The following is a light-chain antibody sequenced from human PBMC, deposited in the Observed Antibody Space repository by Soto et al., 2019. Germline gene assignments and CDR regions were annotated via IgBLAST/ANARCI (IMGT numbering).Light chain of an antibody. CDR2: KAS. CDR1: QSIDIW. CDR3: QQYNSYSWT. J-gene: IGKJ1*01. Sequence: DIQMTQSPSTLSASVGDRVTITCRASQSIDIWLAWYQQKPGKAPKLLIYKASSLESGVPSRFSGSGSGAEFTLTITSLQPDDFATYYCQQYNSYSWTFGHGTKVEIK. V-gene: IGKV1-5*03.